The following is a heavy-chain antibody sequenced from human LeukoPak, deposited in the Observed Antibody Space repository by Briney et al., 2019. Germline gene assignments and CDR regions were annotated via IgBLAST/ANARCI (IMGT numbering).Heavy chain of an antibody. CDR2: MNPNSGNT. D-gene: IGHD3-16*01. CDR1: GYTFTSYD. CDR3: ARTLPGSWGYYYMDV. J-gene: IGHJ6*03. V-gene: IGHV1-8*03. Sequence: ASVKVSCKASGYTFTSYDINWVRQATGQGLEWMGWMNPNSGNTGYAQKFQGRVTITRNTSISTAYMELSSLRSEDTAVYYCARTLPGSWGYYYMDVWGKGTTVTVPS.